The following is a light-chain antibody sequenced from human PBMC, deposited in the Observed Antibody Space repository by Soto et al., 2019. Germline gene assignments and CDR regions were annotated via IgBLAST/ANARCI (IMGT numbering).Light chain of an antibody. CDR2: AAS. Sequence: DIQVTQSPYTLSASVGDRVTITCVASQSIGTWLAWYQQKPGEAPKLLIYAASTLQSGVPSRFSGSGSGTEFTLTISSLQSEDFATYYCQHSYTTPITFGQGTRLEIK. CDR1: QSIGTW. V-gene: IGKV1-39*01. J-gene: IGKJ5*01. CDR3: QHSYTTPIT.